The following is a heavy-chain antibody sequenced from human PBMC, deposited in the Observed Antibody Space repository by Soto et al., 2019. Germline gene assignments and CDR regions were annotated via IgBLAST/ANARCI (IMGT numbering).Heavy chain of an antibody. D-gene: IGHD1-20*01. Sequence: ASVKVSCKASGYTFTSYAMHWVRQAPGQRLEWMGWINAGNGNTKYSQKFQGRVTITRDTSASTAYMELSSLRSEDTAVYYCARDAGYNWNPNWFDPWGQGTLVTVS. CDR1: GYTFTSYA. CDR2: INAGNGNT. CDR3: ARDAGYNWNPNWFDP. J-gene: IGHJ5*02. V-gene: IGHV1-3*01.